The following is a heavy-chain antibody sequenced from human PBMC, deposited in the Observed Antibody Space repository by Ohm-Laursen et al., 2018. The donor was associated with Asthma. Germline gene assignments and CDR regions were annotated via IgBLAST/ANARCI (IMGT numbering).Heavy chain of an antibody. CDR1: GFIFNSFG. CDR3: PNQGVAYSSGWWFDY. CDR2: ISYDGRNT. Sequence: SLRLSCSASGFIFNSFGMHWVRQAPGKGPEWVAGISYDGRNTYYLDSVKGRFTISRDNSRDTLYLQMNSLRVEDTAVYYCPNQGVAYSSGWWFDYWGQGTLVTVSS. J-gene: IGHJ4*02. V-gene: IGHV3-30*18. D-gene: IGHD6-19*01.